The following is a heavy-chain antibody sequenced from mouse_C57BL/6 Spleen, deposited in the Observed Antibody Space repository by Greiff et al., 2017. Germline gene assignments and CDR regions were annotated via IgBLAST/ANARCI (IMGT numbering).Heavy chain of an antibody. CDR1: GFNIKDDY. D-gene: IGHD1-1*01. J-gene: IGHJ3*01. Sequence: VHVKQSGAELVRPGASVKLSCTASGFNIKDDYMHWVKQRPEQGLEWIGWIDPENGDTEYASKFQGKATITADTSSNTAYLQLSSLTSEDTAVYYCTTEVTTVVAPFAYWGQGTLVTVSA. V-gene: IGHV14-4*01. CDR2: IDPENGDT. CDR3: TTEVTTVVAPFAY.